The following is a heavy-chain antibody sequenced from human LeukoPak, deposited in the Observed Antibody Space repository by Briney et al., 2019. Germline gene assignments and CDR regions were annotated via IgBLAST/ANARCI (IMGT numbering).Heavy chain of an antibody. Sequence: PGGSLRLSCAASGFTFSSYAMAWVRQAPGKGLEWISSISSDAAGTRYADSVEGRFTISRDNFKNTVSLQMNSLRGEDTAVYYCATRAAPRVFDHWGQGVLVTVSS. J-gene: IGHJ4*02. CDR1: GFTFSSYA. CDR3: ATRAAPRVFDH. CDR2: ISSDAAGT. V-gene: IGHV3-23*01.